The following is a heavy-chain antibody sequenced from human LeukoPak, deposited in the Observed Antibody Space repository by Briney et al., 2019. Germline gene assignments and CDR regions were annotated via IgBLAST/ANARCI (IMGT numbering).Heavy chain of an antibody. Sequence: GGSLRLSCAASGFTFSSYWMSWVRQAPGKGREWVANIKSDGSDKYYVDSVKGRFTISRDNAKNSLYLQMNSLRAEDTAIYYCARASAVAGTRDYWGQGTLVTVSS. J-gene: IGHJ4*02. D-gene: IGHD6-19*01. V-gene: IGHV3-7*01. CDR1: GFTFSSYW. CDR2: IKSDGSDK. CDR3: ARASAVAGTRDY.